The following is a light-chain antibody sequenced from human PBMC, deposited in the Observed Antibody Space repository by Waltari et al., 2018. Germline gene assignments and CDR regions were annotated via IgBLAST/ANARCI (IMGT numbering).Light chain of an antibody. CDR3: HSRDTTSTRL. J-gene: IGLJ2*01. CDR2: GQN. Sequence: SSELTQDPAVSVALGQTVRITCQGDSLRRFYASWYQQRPGQAPILVLYGQNTRPSGIPDRFSGSTSGNTASLTITRAQAEDEGDYFCHSRDTTSTRLFGGGTRVTV. CDR1: SLRRFY. V-gene: IGLV3-19*01.